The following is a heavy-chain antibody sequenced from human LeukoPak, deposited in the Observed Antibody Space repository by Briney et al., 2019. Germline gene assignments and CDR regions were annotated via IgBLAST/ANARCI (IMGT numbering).Heavy chain of an antibody. CDR2: VRSRANSYAT. CDR1: GFTFSGSA. CDR3: TTHYNDSSGYHYGAFDY. J-gene: IGHJ4*02. D-gene: IGHD3-22*01. V-gene: IGHV3-73*01. Sequence: PGGSLKLSCAASGFTFSGSAMHWVRQASGKGLEWVGRVRSRANSYATTYAASVKGRFSISRDDSKNTAFLEMNSLKTEDTAVYYCTTHYNDSSGYHYGAFDYWGQGTLVTVSS.